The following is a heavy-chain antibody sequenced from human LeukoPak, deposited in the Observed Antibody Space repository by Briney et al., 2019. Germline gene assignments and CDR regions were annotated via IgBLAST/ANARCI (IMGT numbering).Heavy chain of an antibody. CDR1: GFTFSSYG. D-gene: IGHD3-9*01. J-gene: IGHJ4*02. CDR2: ISSSGSTI. CDR3: ARDDPYYEILTGYYRGYYFDY. Sequence: PGGSLRLSCAASGFTFSSYGMHWVRQAPGKGLEWVSYISSSGSTIYYADSVKGRFTISRDNAKNSLYLQMNSLRAEDTAVYHCARDDPYYEILTGYYRGYYFDYWGQGTLVTVSS. V-gene: IGHV3-48*03.